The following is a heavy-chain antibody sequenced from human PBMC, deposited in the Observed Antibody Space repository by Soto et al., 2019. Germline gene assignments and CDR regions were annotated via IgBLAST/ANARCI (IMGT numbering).Heavy chain of an antibody. CDR1: GFTFSSYA. CDR2: ISGSGGST. V-gene: IGHV3-23*01. D-gene: IGHD2-8*01. Sequence: GGSLRLSCAASGFTFSSYAMSWVRQAPGKGLEWVSAISGSGGSTYYADSVKGRFTISRDNSKNTLYLQMNSLRAEDTAVYYCAKDMAYCTNGVCYTGFDYWGQGTLVTVSS. J-gene: IGHJ4*02. CDR3: AKDMAYCTNGVCYTGFDY.